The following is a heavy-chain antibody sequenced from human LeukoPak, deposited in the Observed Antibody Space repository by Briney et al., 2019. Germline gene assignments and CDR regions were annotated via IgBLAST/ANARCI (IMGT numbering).Heavy chain of an antibody. D-gene: IGHD2-15*01. CDR2: IQDDESNK. CDR1: GFIFSSFG. J-gene: IGHJ6*03. V-gene: IGHV3-30*02. CDR3: AKQMVERPHYYYMDV. Sequence: GGSLRLSCAASGFIFSSFGMHWVRQAPGKGLEWVAFIQDDESNKFYADSVKGRFTISRDNSRNTLFLQMNSLRPEDTALYYCAKQMVERPHYYYMDVWGKGTTVTVSS.